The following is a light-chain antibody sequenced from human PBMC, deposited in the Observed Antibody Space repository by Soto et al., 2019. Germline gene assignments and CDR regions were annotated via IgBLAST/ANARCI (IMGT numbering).Light chain of an antibody. J-gene: IGLJ3*02. CDR1: RRDIGGYNY. CDR2: EVS. CDR3: TSYTSSNTWV. V-gene: IGLV2-14*01. Sequence: QSALTQPASVSGSPGQSITISCTGTRRDIGGYNYVAWYQQHPGKAPKLLIYEVSNRPSGVSNRFSGYKSGNTASLTISGLQAEDEADFYCTSYTSSNTWVFGGGTKLTVL.